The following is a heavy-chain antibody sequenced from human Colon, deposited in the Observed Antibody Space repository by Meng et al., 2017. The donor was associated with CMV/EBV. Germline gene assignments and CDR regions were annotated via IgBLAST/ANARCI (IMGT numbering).Heavy chain of an antibody. CDR3: ARATKPNCWEVLEY. V-gene: IGHV4-34*12. CDR2: IFRDGST. Sequence: QLRLWGAGLLSPWESLSLTRGVYNGSFSGYFWTWIRPPPGKGLGWIGEIFRDGSTKYNPSLQSRVTMSVATSKNHFSLNLRSVTAADTAVYFCARATKPNCWEVLEYWGQGTLVTVSS. CDR1: NGSFSGYF. J-gene: IGHJ4*02. D-gene: IGHD1-26*01.